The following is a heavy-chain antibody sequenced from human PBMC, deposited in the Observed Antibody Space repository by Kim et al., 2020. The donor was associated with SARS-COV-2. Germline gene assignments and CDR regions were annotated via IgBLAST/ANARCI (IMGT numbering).Heavy chain of an antibody. D-gene: IGHD2-15*01. CDR2: ISYDGSNK. CDR3: ARDSDTDYGGSFDWYFDL. Sequence: GGSLRLSCAASGFTFSSYAMHWVRQAPGKGLEWVAVISYDGSNKYYADSVKGRFTISRDNSKNTLYLQMNSLRAEDTAVYYCARDSDTDYGGSFDWYFDLWGRGTLVTVSS. J-gene: IGHJ2*01. V-gene: IGHV3-30*04. CDR1: GFTFSSYA.